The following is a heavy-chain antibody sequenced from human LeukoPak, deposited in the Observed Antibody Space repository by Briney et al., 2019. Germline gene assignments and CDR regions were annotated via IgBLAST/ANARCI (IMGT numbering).Heavy chain of an antibody. CDR2: IYYSDST. V-gene: IGHV4-59*01. CDR1: GDSINSYY. J-gene: IGHJ4*02. Sequence: SETLSLTCSVSGDSINSYYWSWIRQPPGKGLEWIGYIYYSDSTNYNPSLKSRVTISVDTSKNQLSLKLTSVTTADTAIYYCARVVGRTIDYWGQGTLVTVSS. D-gene: IGHD1-7*01. CDR3: ARVVGRTIDY.